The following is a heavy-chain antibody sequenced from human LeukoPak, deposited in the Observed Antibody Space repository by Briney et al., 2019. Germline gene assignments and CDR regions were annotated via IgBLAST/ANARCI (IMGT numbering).Heavy chain of an antibody. CDR1: GGSISSGGYY. J-gene: IGHJ4*02. CDR2: IYYSGST. V-gene: IGHV4-31*03. CDR3: AREVYGGNNHYFDY. D-gene: IGHD4-23*01. Sequence: PSETLSLTCTVSGGSISSGGYYWSWIRQHPGKGLEWIDYIYYSGSTYCNPSLKSRVTISVDTSKNQFSLKLSSVTAADTAVYYCAREVYGGNNHYFDYWGQGTLVTVSS.